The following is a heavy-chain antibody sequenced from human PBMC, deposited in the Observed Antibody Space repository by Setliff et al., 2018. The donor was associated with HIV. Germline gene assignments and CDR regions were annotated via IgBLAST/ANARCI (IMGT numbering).Heavy chain of an antibody. V-gene: IGHV4-4*07. CDR2: IYTNGRT. CDR3: ARDRGTRYGSGKDFDS. Sequence: SETLSLTCRVSGGSISSYYWNWIRQPAGKGLEWIGHIYTNGRTNYNPSLRSRVTLSVDTSKNHFSLKLNSVTAADTAVYYCARDRGTRYGSGKDFDSWGQGILVTVS. J-gene: IGHJ4*02. CDR1: GGSISSYY. D-gene: IGHD3-10*01.